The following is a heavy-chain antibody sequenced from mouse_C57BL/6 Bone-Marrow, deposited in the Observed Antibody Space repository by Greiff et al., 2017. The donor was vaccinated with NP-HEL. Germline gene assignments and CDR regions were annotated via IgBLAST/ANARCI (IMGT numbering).Heavy chain of an antibody. CDR2: IWSDGST. Sequence: VQLQQSGPGLVAPSQSLSITCTVSGFSLTSYGVHWVRQPPGKGLEWLVVIWSDGSTTYNSAPKSRLSISKDNSKSQVFLKMNRLQTDDTAMYYCARQGWDAYYFDYWGQGTTLTVSS. J-gene: IGHJ2*01. V-gene: IGHV2-6-1*01. CDR1: GFSLTSYG. CDR3: ARQGWDAYYFDY. D-gene: IGHD4-1*01.